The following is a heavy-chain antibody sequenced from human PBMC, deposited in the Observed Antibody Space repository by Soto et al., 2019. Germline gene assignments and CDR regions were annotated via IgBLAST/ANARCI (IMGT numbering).Heavy chain of an antibody. D-gene: IGHD2-15*01. V-gene: IGHV1-46*01. CDR2: INPSAGGA. CDR1: GYTFTSYY. J-gene: IGHJ6*02. Sequence: GASVKVSCKASGYTFTSYYLYWVRLAPGRGLEWMGIINPSAGGATYAQKFRGRVTMTRDTSKSTVYMELRSLISEDTAVYYCARDLGFCSGGHCHLTSYYGMDVWGQGTTVTVSS. CDR3: ARDLGFCSGGHCHLTSYYGMDV.